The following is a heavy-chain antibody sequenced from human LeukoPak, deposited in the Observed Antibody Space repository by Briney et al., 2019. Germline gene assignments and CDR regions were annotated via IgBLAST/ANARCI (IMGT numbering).Heavy chain of an antibody. V-gene: IGHV4-59*01. CDR3: GRSLSSAWYYFAY. CDR2: IYYSGST. Sequence: SETLSLTCTVSGGSISSYYWSWIRQPPGKGLEWIRYIYYSGSTNYNPSLNSRVTISVDTSKNQFSLRLSSVTAADTAVYYCGRSLSSAWYYFAYWGQGTLVTVSS. J-gene: IGHJ4*02. CDR1: GGSISSYY. D-gene: IGHD6-19*01.